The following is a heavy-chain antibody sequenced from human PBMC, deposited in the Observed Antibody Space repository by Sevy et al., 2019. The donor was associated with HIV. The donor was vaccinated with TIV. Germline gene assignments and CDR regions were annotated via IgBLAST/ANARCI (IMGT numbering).Heavy chain of an antibody. D-gene: IGHD4-17*01. CDR2: IYSGGNT. Sequence: GGSLRLSCAASGFTVSTNYMSWVRQAPGKGLEWVSVIYSGGNTYYADSVKGRFTISRDKSKNTLYLQMNTLTPEVTAMYYCAREYHGDYLYYFDSWGQGTLVTVSS. CDR3: AREYHGDYLYYFDS. J-gene: IGHJ4*02. CDR1: GFTVSTNY. V-gene: IGHV3-53*01.